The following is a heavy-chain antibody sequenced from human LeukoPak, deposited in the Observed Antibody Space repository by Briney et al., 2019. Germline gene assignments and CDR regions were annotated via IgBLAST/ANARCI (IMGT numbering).Heavy chain of an antibody. Sequence: GGSRRLSCVVSGFTFNSYSMNWVRRAPGKGLEWISYISNSGSPIYYADSVKGRFTISRDKDKSSLYLQMNSLTAEDTAVYYCARGLALGLTVTPKAFDYWGQGTLVTVSS. J-gene: IGHJ4*02. V-gene: IGHV3-48*01. CDR1: GFTFNSYS. CDR3: ARGLALGLTVTPKAFDY. CDR2: ISNSGSPI. D-gene: IGHD4-11*01.